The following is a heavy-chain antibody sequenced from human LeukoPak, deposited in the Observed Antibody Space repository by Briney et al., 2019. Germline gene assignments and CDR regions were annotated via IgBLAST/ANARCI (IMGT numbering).Heavy chain of an antibody. D-gene: IGHD4-17*01. J-gene: IGHJ4*02. Sequence: SETLSLTCTVSGGSISSYYWSWIRQPPGKELEWIGYIYYSGSTNYNPSLKSRVTISVDTSKNQFSLKLSSVTAADTAVYYCARGVDYGTFDYWGQGTLVTVSS. V-gene: IGHV4-59*01. CDR3: ARGVDYGTFDY. CDR2: IYYSGST. CDR1: GGSISSYY.